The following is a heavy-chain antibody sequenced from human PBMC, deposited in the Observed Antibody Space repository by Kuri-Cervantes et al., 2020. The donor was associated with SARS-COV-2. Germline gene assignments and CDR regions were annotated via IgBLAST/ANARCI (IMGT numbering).Heavy chain of an antibody. J-gene: IGHJ5*02. CDR3: AKDIREQLVGGVGWFDP. Sequence: GGSLRLSCAASGFTFSTYAMTWVRQAPGKGLEWVSAISGSGGGTYYADSVQGRFTISRDNSKNSLYLQMNSLRAEDTALYYCAKDIREQLVGGVGWFDPWGQGTLVTVSS. CDR1: GFTFSTYA. CDR2: ISGSGGGT. D-gene: IGHD6-6*01. V-gene: IGHV3-23*01.